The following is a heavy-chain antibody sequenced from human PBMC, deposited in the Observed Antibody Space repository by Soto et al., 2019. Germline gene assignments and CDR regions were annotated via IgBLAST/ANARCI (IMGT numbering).Heavy chain of an antibody. CDR1: EGSSVDYG. CDR3: ARSLNSGTSGYGMDV. D-gene: IGHD3-10*01. Sequence: PWTVAEGSSVDYGGRWIRQKTGKGLEWIVYLYYSGSTNYNPSLKSRVTISVDTSKNQFSLKLSSVTAADTAVYYCARSLNSGTSGYGMDVWGQGTTVTVSS. V-gene: IGHV4-59*01. CDR2: LYYSGST. J-gene: IGHJ6*02.